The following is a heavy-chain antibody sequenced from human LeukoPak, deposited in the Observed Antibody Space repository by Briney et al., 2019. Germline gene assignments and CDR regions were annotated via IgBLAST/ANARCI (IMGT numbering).Heavy chain of an antibody. CDR1: GYTFTSYY. D-gene: IGHD3-9*01. V-gene: IGHV1-46*01. J-gene: IGHJ4*02. Sequence: GASVKVSCKASGYTFTSYYMHWVRQAPGQGLEWMGIINPSGDCTSSAQKFQGRVTMTRDTSISTGYMELSRLKSDDTAVYYCARGWLLDIRLDYWGQGTLVTVSS. CDR3: ARGWLLDIRLDY. CDR2: INPSGDCT.